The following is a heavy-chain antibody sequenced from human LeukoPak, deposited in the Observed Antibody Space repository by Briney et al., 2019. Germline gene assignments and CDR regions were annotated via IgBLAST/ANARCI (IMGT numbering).Heavy chain of an antibody. Sequence: GALRLSCAASGFTFSSYWMSWVRQAPGKGLEWVSYITSSGSTIYYADSAKGRFTISRDNAKNSLYLQMNSLRAEDTAVYYCARVKRFADYFDYWGQGTLVTVSS. V-gene: IGHV3-48*04. CDR2: ITSSGSTI. D-gene: IGHD3-10*01. CDR3: ARVKRFADYFDY. CDR1: GFTFSSYW. J-gene: IGHJ4*02.